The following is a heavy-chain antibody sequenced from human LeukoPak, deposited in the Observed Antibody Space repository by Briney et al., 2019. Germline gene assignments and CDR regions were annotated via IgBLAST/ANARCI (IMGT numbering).Heavy chain of an antibody. V-gene: IGHV4-59*11. Sequence: SETLSLTCVVSGGSLSTHHWSWIRQSPGRGLEWIGYISDSGSTNYNPSLKSRVTISVDTSKSQFSLKLSSVTAADTAIYYCARNIVGPRQVDYWGQGTLVTVSS. J-gene: IGHJ4*02. CDR3: ARNIVGPRQVDY. D-gene: IGHD1-26*01. CDR1: GGSLSTHH. CDR2: ISDSGST.